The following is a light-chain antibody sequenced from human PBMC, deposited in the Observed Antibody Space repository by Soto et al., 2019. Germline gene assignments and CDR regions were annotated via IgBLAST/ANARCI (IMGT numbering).Light chain of an antibody. CDR2: EVS. J-gene: IGLJ3*02. CDR3: TSYAGSNIWV. Sequence: QSALTQPPSASGSPGQSVTISCTGTSSDVGAYNYVSWYQQYPAKAPKLMIYEVSKRPSGVPDRFSGSKSGKTASLTVSGLQPEDEADYYCTSYAGSNIWVFGGGTQLTVL. CDR1: SSDVGAYNY. V-gene: IGLV2-8*01.